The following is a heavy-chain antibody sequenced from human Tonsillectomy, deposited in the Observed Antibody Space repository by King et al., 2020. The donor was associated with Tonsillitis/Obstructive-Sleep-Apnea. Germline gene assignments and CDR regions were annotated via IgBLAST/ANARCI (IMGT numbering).Heavy chain of an antibody. CDR3: ARERERGWFDP. CDR2: IKQDGIGK. Sequence: VPLVESGGGLVQPGGSLRLSCAASGFTFSSYWMSWVRQAPGKGLEWLANIKQDGIGKYYVDSVKGRFTISRDNAKNSLYLQMNSLRAEDTAVYYCARERERGWFDPWGQGTLVTVSS. CDR1: GFTFSSYW. J-gene: IGHJ5*02. V-gene: IGHV3-7*04.